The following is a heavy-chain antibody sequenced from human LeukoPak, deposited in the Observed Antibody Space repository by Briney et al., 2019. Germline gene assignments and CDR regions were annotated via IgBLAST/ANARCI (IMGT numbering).Heavy chain of an antibody. CDR2: INTNTGNP. CDR1: GYTFTNYG. V-gene: IGHV7-4-1*02. D-gene: IGHD5-12*01. Sequence: ASVKVSCKASGYTFTNYGISWVRQAPGQGLEWMGWINTNTGNPTYAQGFTGRFVFSLDTSVRTAYLQISSLKAEDTAVYYCARTHGATTLDYWGQGTLVTVSS. CDR3: ARTHGATTLDY. J-gene: IGHJ4*02.